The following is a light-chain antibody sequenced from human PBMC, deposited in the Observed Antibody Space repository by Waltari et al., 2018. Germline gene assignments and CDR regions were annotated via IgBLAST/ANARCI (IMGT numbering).Light chain of an antibody. CDR3: ATWDDSLNGRV. CDR1: SSNIGSNT. Sequence: QSVLTQPPSASGTPGQRVTISCSGSSSNIGSNTVAWYEQFPGMAPRLLIYSNNERPSGVPDRCSGSKSGSSASLTISGLHFEDEADYYCATWDDSLNGRVFGGATKLTVL. CDR2: SNN. J-gene: IGLJ3*02. V-gene: IGLV1-44*01.